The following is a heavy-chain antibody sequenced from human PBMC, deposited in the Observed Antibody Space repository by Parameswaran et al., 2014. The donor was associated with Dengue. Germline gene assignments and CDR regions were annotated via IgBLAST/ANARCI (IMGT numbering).Heavy chain of an antibody. Sequence: RWIRQPPGKGLEWIGEINHSGSTNYNPSLKSRVTISVDTSKNQFSLKLSSVTAADTAVYYCARGPPYYYDSSGFRAYYYYGMDVWGQGTTVTVSS. V-gene: IGHV4-34*01. D-gene: IGHD3-22*01. J-gene: IGHJ6*02. CDR2: INHSGST. CDR3: ARGPPYYYDSSGFRAYYYYGMDV.